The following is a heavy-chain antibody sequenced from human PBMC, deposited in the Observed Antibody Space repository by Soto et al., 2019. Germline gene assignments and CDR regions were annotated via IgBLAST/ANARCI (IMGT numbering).Heavy chain of an antibody. CDR2: ISSSGDRT. CDR3: ARKGATASYAHYYMYV. V-gene: IGHV3-23*01. D-gene: IGHD4-17*01. J-gene: IGHJ6*03. CDR1: GFTFSNYA. Sequence: GGSLRLSCAASGFTFSNYAMTWVRQVPGKGLEWVSVISSSGDRTYYADSVKGRFTISRDNSKNTLYLQMNSLRVEDTAVYYCARKGATASYAHYYMYVWGRGTSVTVSS.